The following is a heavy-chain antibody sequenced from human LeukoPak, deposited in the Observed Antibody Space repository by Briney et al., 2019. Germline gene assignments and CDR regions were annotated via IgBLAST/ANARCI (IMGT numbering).Heavy chain of an antibody. J-gene: IGHJ4*02. Sequence: PSETLSLTCTVSGGSISTYYWTWIRQPAGKGLEWIGRIYNSGNTNYNPSLKSRVTMSVDTSKNQFSLKLNSVTAADTAVYYCAREGGSYRWLDCWGQGTLVTVSS. CDR1: GGSISTYY. V-gene: IGHV4-4*07. D-gene: IGHD1-26*01. CDR3: AREGGSYRWLDC. CDR2: IYNSGNT.